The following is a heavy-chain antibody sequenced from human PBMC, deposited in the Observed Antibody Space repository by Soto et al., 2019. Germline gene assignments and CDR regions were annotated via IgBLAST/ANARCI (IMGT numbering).Heavy chain of an antibody. CDR3: ARVDQQWLVRDY. D-gene: IGHD6-19*01. J-gene: IGHJ4*02. CDR2: ISTYNGNT. Sequence: QVQLVQSGAEVKKPGASVKVSCKASGYTFTTYGISWVRQAPGQALEYMGWISTYNGNTNYAQKLQGRVTMTTDTSTSTAYMELRSLRSDDTAVYYCARVDQQWLVRDYWGQGTLVTVSS. V-gene: IGHV1-18*01. CDR1: GYTFTTYG.